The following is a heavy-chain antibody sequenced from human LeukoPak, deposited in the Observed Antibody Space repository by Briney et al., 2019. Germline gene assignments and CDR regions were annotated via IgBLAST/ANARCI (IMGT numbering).Heavy chain of an antibody. D-gene: IGHD2-15*01. CDR3: ARDGRDIVVVVAARDYYGMDV. CDR2: ISYDGSDK. J-gene: IGHJ6*02. CDR1: GFTFSSYA. V-gene: IGHV3-30*04. Sequence: GRSLRLSCAASGFTFSSYAMHWVRQAPGKGLEWVAVISYDGSDKYYADSVKGRFTISSDNSKNTLYLQMNSLRAEDTAVYYCARDGRDIVVVVAARDYYGMDVWGQGTTVTVSS.